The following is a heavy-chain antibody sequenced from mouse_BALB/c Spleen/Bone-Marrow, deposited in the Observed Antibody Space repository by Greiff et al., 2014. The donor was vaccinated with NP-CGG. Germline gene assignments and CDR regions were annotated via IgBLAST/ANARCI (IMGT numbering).Heavy chain of an antibody. D-gene: IGHD1-1*01. Sequence: QVQLQQSGPELVKPGASVRISCKVSGYTFTTYYLHWVKQRPGQGLEWIGWIYPGDLNTKYNEQFKATATLTADKSSSTAYMQLSNLTSEDSAVYFCVREDYGSVSFDYWGQGTTLTVSS. CDR3: VREDYGSVSFDY. J-gene: IGHJ2*01. V-gene: IGHV1S56*01. CDR1: GYTFTTYY. CDR2: IYPGDLNT.